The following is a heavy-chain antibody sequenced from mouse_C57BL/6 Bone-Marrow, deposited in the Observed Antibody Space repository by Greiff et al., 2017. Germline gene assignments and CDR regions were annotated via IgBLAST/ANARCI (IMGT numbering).Heavy chain of an antibody. D-gene: IGHD1-1*01. CDR3: ADYYGSSYWYFDV. Sequence: VQLQESGAELARPGASVKLSCKASGYTFTSYGIRWVKQRTGPGLAWIGEIYPRSGNTYYNEKFKGKATLTADKSSSTEYMELRSLTSEDSSVYVCADYYGSSYWYFDVWGTGTTVTVSS. J-gene: IGHJ1*03. CDR2: IYPRSGNT. V-gene: IGHV1-81*01. CDR1: GYTFTSYG.